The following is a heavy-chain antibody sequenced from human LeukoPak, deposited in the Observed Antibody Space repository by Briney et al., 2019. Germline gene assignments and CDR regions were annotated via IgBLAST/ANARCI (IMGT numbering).Heavy chain of an antibody. Sequence: GGSLRLSCAASGFTFSTYSMHWVRQAPGKGLEWVTIISSDGGNKYYADSVKGRFSISRDNSKNTLYLQMDSLRGEDTAVYYCAKDFRIGYSAHFDYWGQGALVTVSS. CDR2: ISSDGGNK. J-gene: IGHJ4*02. CDR3: AKDFRIGYSAHFDY. D-gene: IGHD2-21*01. CDR1: GFTFSTYS. V-gene: IGHV3-30-3*01.